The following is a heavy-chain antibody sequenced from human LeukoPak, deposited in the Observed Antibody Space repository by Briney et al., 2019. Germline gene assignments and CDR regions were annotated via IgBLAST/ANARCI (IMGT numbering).Heavy chain of an antibody. CDR3: VGGDY. Sequence: PGGTLRLSCAASGLTFSIHWMNWVRQAPGKGLECVANINQDESDKYYVDSVKGRFTISRDNTKNSLYLQMNSLRAEDTAVYYCVGGDYWGQGTLVTVSS. V-gene: IGHV3-7*01. J-gene: IGHJ4*02. CDR1: GLTFSIHW. CDR2: INQDESDK.